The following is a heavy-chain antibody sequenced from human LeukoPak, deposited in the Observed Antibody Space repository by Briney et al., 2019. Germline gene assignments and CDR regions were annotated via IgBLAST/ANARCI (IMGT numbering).Heavy chain of an antibody. D-gene: IGHD3-3*01. V-gene: IGHV4-59*01. J-gene: IGHJ5*02. Sequence: NPSETLSLTCAVYGGSFSGYYWSWIRQPPGKGLEWIGYIYYSGSTNYNPSLKSRVTISVDTSKNQFSLKLSSVTAADTAVYYCARATRGYDFWSGYSESNWFDPWGQGTLVTVSS. CDR2: IYYSGST. CDR3: ARATRGYDFWSGYSESNWFDP. CDR1: GGSFSGYY.